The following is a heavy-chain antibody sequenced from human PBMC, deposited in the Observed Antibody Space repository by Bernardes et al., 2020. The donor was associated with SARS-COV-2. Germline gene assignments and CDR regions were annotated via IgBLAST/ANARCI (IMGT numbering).Heavy chain of an antibody. D-gene: IGHD3-10*01. Sequence: GGSLRLSCAASGLTFRNAWMSWVRQAPGKGLEWVGRIKSKTDGGTTDYAAPVKGRFTISRDDSKNTLYLQMNSLKTEDTAVYYCTTDSLLWFGELWSWGQGTLVTVSS. CDR3: TTDSLLWFGELWS. CDR2: IKSKTDGGTT. V-gene: IGHV3-15*01. J-gene: IGHJ4*02. CDR1: GLTFRNAW.